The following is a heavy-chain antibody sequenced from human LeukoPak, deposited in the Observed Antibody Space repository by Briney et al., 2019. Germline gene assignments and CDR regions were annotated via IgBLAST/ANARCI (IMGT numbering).Heavy chain of an antibody. CDR3: ANDPYVGGQWLVRLYFDY. D-gene: IGHD6-19*01. Sequence: PGGSLRLSCAASGFIFSNYGMSWVRQAPGKGLEWVSAIIGSGGSTYYADSVKGRFTISRDNSKNTLYLQMNSLRAEDTAVYYCANDPYVGGQWLVRLYFDYWGQGTLVTVSS. CDR1: GFIFSNYG. J-gene: IGHJ4*02. V-gene: IGHV3-23*01. CDR2: IIGSGGST.